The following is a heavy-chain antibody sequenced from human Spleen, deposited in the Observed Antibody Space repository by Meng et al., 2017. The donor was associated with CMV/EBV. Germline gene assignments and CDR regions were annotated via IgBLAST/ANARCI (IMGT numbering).Heavy chain of an antibody. CDR2: VKEDGSGQ. V-gene: IGHV3-7*01. D-gene: IGHD2-21*01. Sequence: GGSLRLSCAASGFTFTTFWMTWVRQAPGKGLQWVANVKEDGSGQWYVDSVKGRFTISRDNAKQSVYLQMDSLRVEDTAVNYCVRYANSHYGMDVWGQGTTVTVSS. J-gene: IGHJ6*02. CDR1: GFTFTTFW. CDR3: VRYANSHYGMDV.